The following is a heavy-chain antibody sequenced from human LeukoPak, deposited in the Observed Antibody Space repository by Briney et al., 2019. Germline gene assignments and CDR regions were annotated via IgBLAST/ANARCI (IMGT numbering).Heavy chain of an antibody. J-gene: IGHJ4*02. CDR3: ARDGGVAVAGTVDF. CDR2: IYYSGST. Sequence: SETLSLTCTVSGASISSDYWTWIRQPPGMGLEWIGYIYYSGSTNYNPSLKSRVTMSIDTSKNQLSLKLTSVTAADTAVYYCARDGGVAVAGTVDFWGQGTLVTVSS. CDR1: GASISSDY. D-gene: IGHD6-19*01. V-gene: IGHV4-59*12.